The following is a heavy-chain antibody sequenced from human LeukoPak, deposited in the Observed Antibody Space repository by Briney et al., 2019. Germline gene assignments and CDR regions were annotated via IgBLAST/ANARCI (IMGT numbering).Heavy chain of an antibody. D-gene: IGHD2-2*01. V-gene: IGHV1-69*05. CDR2: IIPIFGTA. Sequence: SVKVSCKASGGTFSSYAISWVRQAPGQGLEWMGGIIPIFGTANYAQKSQGRVTITTDESTSTAYMELSSLRSEDTAVYYCARFCSSTSCQRPLPIWGQGTLVTVSS. J-gene: IGHJ4*02. CDR1: GGTFSSYA. CDR3: ARFCSSTSCQRPLPI.